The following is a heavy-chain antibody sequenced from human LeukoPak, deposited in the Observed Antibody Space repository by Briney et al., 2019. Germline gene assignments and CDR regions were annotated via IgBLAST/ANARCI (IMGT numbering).Heavy chain of an antibody. CDR1: GGSISNYY. CDR2: VYSSGST. J-gene: IGHJ4*02. Sequence: SETLSLTCTVSGGSISNYYWSWIRQPPGRGLEWIGYVYSSGSTNYNPSLKSRVTISVDTSKHQLSLKLSSVTAADTAVYYCARGPTRYYFDYWGQGTLVTVSS. CDR3: ARGPTRYYFDY. V-gene: IGHV4-59*01.